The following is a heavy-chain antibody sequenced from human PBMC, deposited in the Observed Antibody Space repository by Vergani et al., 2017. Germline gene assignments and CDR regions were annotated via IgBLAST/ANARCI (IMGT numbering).Heavy chain of an antibody. V-gene: IGHV3-33*01. CDR1: GFRFSSYG. CDR3: ARARCIETCYMSNWLDS. Sequence: QVQLVESGGGVVQPGRSLRLSCAASGFRFSSYGMNWVRPAPGKGLEWVAVIWYDGSNKYYADSVKGRFTISRDNSQNTVNLQMNSLRVDDTGVYYCARARCIETCYMSNWLDSWGQGTLVTVSS. D-gene: IGHD3-9*01. CDR2: IWYDGSNK. J-gene: IGHJ5*01.